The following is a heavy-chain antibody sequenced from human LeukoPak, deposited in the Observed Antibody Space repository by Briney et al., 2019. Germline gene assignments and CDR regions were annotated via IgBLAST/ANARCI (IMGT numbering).Heavy chain of an antibody. Sequence: SETLSLTCTVSGYSISSGYYWGWIGQPPGKGLEWIGSIYHSGSTYYNPSLKSRVTISVDTSKNQFSLRLSSVTAADTAVYYCASVGIVGATLPDYWGQGTLVTVSS. CDR1: GYSISSGYY. V-gene: IGHV4-38-2*02. D-gene: IGHD1-26*01. J-gene: IGHJ4*02. CDR2: IYHSGST. CDR3: ASVGIVGATLPDY.